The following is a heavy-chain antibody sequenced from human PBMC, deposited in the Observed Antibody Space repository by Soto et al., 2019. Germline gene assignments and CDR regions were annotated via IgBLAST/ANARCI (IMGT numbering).Heavy chain of an antibody. CDR1: GFTFSSYW. CDR2: IKQDGSEK. J-gene: IGHJ4*02. V-gene: IGHV3-7*01. CDR3: ARDRRLGFGELLLLFHNNEEPEAD. D-gene: IGHD3-10*01. Sequence: EVQLVESGGGLVQPGGSLRLSCAASGFTFSSYWMSWVRQAPGKGLEWVANIKQDGSEKYYVDSVKGRFTISRDNAKNSLYLQMNSLRAEDTAVYYCARDRRLGFGELLLLFHNNEEPEADWGQGTLVTVSS.